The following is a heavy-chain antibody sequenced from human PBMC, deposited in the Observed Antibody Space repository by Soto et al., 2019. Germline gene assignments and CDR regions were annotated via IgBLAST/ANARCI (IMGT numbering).Heavy chain of an antibody. Sequence: SESLSLTCTVSGGSISSGGYYWSWIRQHPGKGLEWIGYIYYSGSTYYNPSLKSRVTISVDTSKNQFSLKLSSVTAADTAVYYCASNMEGEDYFDYWGQGTLVNVSS. D-gene: IGHD3-16*01. CDR3: ASNMEGEDYFDY. CDR2: IYYSGST. CDR1: GGSISSGGYY. V-gene: IGHV4-31*03. J-gene: IGHJ4*02.